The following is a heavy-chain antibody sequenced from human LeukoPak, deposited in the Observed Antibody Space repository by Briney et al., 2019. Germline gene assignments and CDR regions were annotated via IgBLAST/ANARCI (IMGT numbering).Heavy chain of an antibody. Sequence: ASVKVSCKASGYTFTSYGISWVRQAPGQGLEWMGWISAYNGNTNYAQKLQGRVTMTTDTSTSTAYMELRSLRSDDTAVYYCARLVPAAISSYWNYEYRYYYYMDVWGKGTTVTVSS. CDR2: ISAYNGNT. V-gene: IGHV1-18*01. J-gene: IGHJ6*03. CDR3: ARLVPAAISSYWNYEYRYYYYMDV. CDR1: GYTFTSYG. D-gene: IGHD2-2*02.